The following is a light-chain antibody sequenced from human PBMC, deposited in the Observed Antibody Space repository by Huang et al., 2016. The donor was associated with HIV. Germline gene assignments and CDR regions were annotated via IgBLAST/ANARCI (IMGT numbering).Light chain of an antibody. CDR1: PGISSY. CDR2: SAS. CDR3: QQYYTYPHS. V-gene: IGKV1-8*01. J-gene: IGKJ2*03. Sequence: AIRLTQSPSSLSASTGDRVTITCRASPGISSYLAWYQQKPGKAPNLLISSASTLQSVVPSRFSGSGFGTDFTLTISSLQSEDLGTYHCQQYYTYPHSFGQGTKLEIK.